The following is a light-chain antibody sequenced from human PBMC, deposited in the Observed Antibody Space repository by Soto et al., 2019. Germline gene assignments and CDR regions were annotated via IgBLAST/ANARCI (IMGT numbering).Light chain of an antibody. V-gene: IGKV3-15*01. CDR3: QQDNNWPPWT. CDR1: QSVYSN. J-gene: IGKJ1*01. Sequence: EIVMTQSPATLSVSPGERATLSCRASQSVYSNLAWYQQKPGQAPRLLIYGASTRATGIPARFSGSGSGTEVTLTISSLQSEDFAVYYCQQDNNWPPWTFGQGTKVEIK. CDR2: GAS.